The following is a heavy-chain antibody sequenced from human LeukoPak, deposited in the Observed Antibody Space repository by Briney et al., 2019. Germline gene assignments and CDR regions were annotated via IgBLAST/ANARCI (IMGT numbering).Heavy chain of an antibody. CDR1: GGSFSGYY. CDR3: ARPEYSSRGAVGY. J-gene: IGHJ4*02. Sequence: ASETLSLTCAVYGGSFSGYYWSWIRQPPGKGLEWIGEINHSGSTNYNPSLKSRVTISVDTSKNQFSLKLNSVTAADTAVYYCARPEYSSRGAVGYWGQGTLVTVSS. D-gene: IGHD6-6*01. CDR2: INHSGST. V-gene: IGHV4-34*01.